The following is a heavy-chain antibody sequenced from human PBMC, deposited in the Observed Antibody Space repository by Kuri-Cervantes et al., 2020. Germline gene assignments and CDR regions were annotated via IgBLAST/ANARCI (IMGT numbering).Heavy chain of an antibody. CDR2: ISYDGSNK. Sequence: GGSLRLSCAASGFTFSTYGMHWVRQAPGTGLEWVAIISYDGSNKFYADSVKGRFTISRDNSKNTLYLQMNSLRAEDTAVYYCAKGDIPGDNWGQGTLVTVSS. D-gene: IGHD2-15*01. J-gene: IGHJ4*02. CDR3: AKGDIPGDN. V-gene: IGHV3-30*18. CDR1: GFTFSTYG.